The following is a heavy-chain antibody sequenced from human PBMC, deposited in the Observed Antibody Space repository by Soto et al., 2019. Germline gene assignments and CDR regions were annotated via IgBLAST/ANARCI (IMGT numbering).Heavy chain of an antibody. V-gene: IGHV3-74*01. CDR1: GFTFSNYW. CDR3: ARVGGGSGNFDY. Sequence: EVQLVESGGGLVHPGGSLRLSCGASGFTFSNYWMHWVRQAPGEGLVWVSRINGDGSFTRFADSVKGRFTISRDNAKNTLYLQMNSLRVDDTAVYYCARVGGGSGNFDYWGRGTLVTVSS. D-gene: IGHD3-10*01. J-gene: IGHJ4*02. CDR2: INGDGSFT.